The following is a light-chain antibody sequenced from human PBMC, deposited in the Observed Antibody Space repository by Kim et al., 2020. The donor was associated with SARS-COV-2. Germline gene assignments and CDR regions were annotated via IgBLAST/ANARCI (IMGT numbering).Light chain of an antibody. CDR2: LNSDGSH. J-gene: IGLJ3*02. CDR1: SGHSSYD. CDR3: QTWGTGIRV. Sequence: ASVKLTCTLSSGHSSYDIAWHQHRPEKGPRYLMKLNSDGSHSKGDGIPDRFSGSSSGAERYLTISSLQSEDEADYYCQTWGTGIRVFGGGTQLTVL. V-gene: IGLV4-69*01.